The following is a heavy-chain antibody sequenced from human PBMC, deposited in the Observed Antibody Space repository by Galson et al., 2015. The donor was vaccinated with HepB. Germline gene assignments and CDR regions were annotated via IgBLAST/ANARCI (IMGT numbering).Heavy chain of an antibody. Sequence: SLRLSCAASGFTFSTYSMNWVRQAPGKGLDWVSSISSSGTYIYYADSVKGRFTISRDNAKNSLYLQMNSLRAEDTAVYYCARGPVGATFYDYWGQGTLVTVSS. CDR2: ISSSGTYI. CDR1: GFTFSTYS. V-gene: IGHV3-21*01. CDR3: ARGPVGATFYDY. J-gene: IGHJ4*02. D-gene: IGHD1-26*01.